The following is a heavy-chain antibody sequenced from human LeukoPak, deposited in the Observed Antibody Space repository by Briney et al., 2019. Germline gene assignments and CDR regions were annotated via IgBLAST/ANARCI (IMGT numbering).Heavy chain of an antibody. D-gene: IGHD2-2*01. CDR2: IYYSGST. J-gene: IGHJ4*02. V-gene: IGHV4-39*01. Sequence: SETLSLTCTVSGGSISTSNYYWGWIRQPPGKGLEWIGSIYYSGSTYYNPSLKSRVTISVDTSKNQFSLKLSSVTAADTAVYYCARQVPAANFDYWGQGTLVTVSS. CDR1: GGSISTSNYY. CDR3: ARQVPAANFDY.